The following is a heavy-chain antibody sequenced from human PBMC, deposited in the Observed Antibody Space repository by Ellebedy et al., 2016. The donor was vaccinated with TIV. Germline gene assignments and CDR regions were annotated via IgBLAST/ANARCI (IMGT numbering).Heavy chain of an antibody. Sequence: PGGSLRLSCAAWGFSFSNFWMSWVRQAPGKGLEWVAHIKTDGSETYYVDSVKGRFTISRENAKNALFLQMDDLRVDDSAVYYCVGFGVFNLWGQGAPVTVSS. CDR2: IKTDGSET. D-gene: IGHD3-3*01. V-gene: IGHV3-7*01. CDR1: GFSFSNFW. J-gene: IGHJ5*02. CDR3: VGFGVFNL.